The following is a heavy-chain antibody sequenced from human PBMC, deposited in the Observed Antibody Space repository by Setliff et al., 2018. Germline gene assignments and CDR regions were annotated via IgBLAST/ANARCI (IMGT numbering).Heavy chain of an antibody. CDR2: IIGSGIST. J-gene: IGHJ4*02. V-gene: IGHV3-23*01. CDR3: VRDRFRELQPFDH. D-gene: IGHD3-16*01. CDR1: GFSFSSYA. Sequence: GGSLRLSCAASGFSFSSYAMSWVRQAPGKGLEWVSTIIGSGISTYYADSVQGRVTISRDNHKNTLHLQMNSLRVEDTAIYYCVRDRFRELQPFDHWGPGTLVTVSS.